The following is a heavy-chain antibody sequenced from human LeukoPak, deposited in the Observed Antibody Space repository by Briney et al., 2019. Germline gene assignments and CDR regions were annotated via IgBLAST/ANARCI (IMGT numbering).Heavy chain of an antibody. D-gene: IGHD3-22*01. CDR3: ARETRNYYDSSGYYCFDY. CDR1: GGSISSSNW. CDR2: IYHSGST. Sequence: SGTLSLTCAVSGGSISSSNWWSWVRQPPGKGLEWIGEIYHSGSTNYNPSLKSRVTILVDTSKNQFSLKLSSVTAADTAVYYCARETRNYYDSSGYYCFDYWGQGTLVTVSS. J-gene: IGHJ4*02. V-gene: IGHV4-4*02.